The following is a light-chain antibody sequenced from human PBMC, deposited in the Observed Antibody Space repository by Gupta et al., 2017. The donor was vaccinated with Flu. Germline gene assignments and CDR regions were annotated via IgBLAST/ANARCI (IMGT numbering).Light chain of an antibody. CDR1: QSVSSSF. Sequence: IVLPQSPGTLSLSPGERATLSCRASQSVSSSFLAWYQQKPGQAPRLLIYGASSRATGIPDRFSGSGSETDFSLTISRLEPEDFAVYYCQQYGNSPLTFDGGTKVEIK. CDR3: QQYGNSPLT. V-gene: IGKV3-20*01. CDR2: GAS. J-gene: IGKJ4*01.